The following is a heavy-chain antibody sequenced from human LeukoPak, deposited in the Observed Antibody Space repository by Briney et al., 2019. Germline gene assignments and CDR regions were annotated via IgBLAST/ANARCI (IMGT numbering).Heavy chain of an antibody. J-gene: IGHJ4*02. CDR2: ISSSGSTI. V-gene: IGHV3-11*01. CDR1: GFTFSDYY. D-gene: IGHD4-23*01. Sequence: GGSLRLSYAASGFTFSDYYMSWIRQAPGKGLEWVSYISSSGSTIYYADSVKGRFTISRDNAKNSLYLQMNSLRAEDTAVYYCARGPDDYGGNSYYFDYWGQGTLVTVSS. CDR3: ARGPDDYGGNSYYFDY.